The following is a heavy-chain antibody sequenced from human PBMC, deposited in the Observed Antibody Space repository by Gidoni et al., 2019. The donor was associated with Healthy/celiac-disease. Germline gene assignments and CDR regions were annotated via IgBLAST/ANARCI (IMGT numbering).Heavy chain of an antibody. D-gene: IGHD7-27*01. Sequence: QVQLQESGPGLVKPSQTLSLTCTVSGGSISSGGYYWSWIRQHPGKGLEWIGYIYYSGSTYYNSSLKSRVIISVDTSKNQFSLKLSSVTAADTAVYYCARDGEKGIYYYGMDVWGQGTTVTVSS. CDR3: ARDGEKGIYYYGMDV. J-gene: IGHJ6*02. CDR1: GGSISSGGYY. V-gene: IGHV4-31*03. CDR2: IYYSGST.